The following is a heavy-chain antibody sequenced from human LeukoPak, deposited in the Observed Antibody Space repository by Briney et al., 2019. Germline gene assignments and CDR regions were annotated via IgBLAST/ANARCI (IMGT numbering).Heavy chain of an antibody. V-gene: IGHV3-48*01. CDR3: AKEPPIAAAGTGGFDY. CDR1: GFTFSSYS. CDR2: ITSGSGTV. J-gene: IGHJ4*02. Sequence: PGGSLRLSCAASGFTFSSYSMNWVRQAPGKGLEWLSCITSGSGTVYYADSVKGRFAISRDNANNSLYLQMNSLRAEDTALYYCAKEPPIAAAGTGGFDYWGQGTLVTVSS. D-gene: IGHD6-13*01.